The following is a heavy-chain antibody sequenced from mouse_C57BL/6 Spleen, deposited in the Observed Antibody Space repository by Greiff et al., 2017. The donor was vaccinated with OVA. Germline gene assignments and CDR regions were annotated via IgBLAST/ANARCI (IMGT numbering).Heavy chain of an antibody. CDR3: ARKGTGTGYFEV. J-gene: IGHJ1*03. Sequence: QVQLQQPGAELVKPGASVKMSCKASGYTFTSYWITWGKQRPGQGLEWIGDIYPGSGSTNYNEKFKSKATLTVDTSSSTAYMQLSSLTTEDSAVYYCARKGTGTGYFEVWGTGTTVTVSS. CDR1: GYTFTSYW. V-gene: IGHV1-55*01. D-gene: IGHD4-1*01. CDR2: IYPGSGST.